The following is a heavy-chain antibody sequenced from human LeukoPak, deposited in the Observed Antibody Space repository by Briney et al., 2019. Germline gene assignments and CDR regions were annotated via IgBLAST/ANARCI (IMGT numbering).Heavy chain of an antibody. CDR2: IYHSGST. V-gene: IGHV4-30-2*01. D-gene: IGHD5-12*01. Sequence: NSSGTLSLTCAVSGGSISSGGYSWSWIRQPPGKGLEWIGYIYHSGSTYYNPSLKSRVTISVDRSKSQFSLKLSSVTAADTAVYYCARVKSGYDRYYYYYGMDVWGQGTTVTVSS. CDR1: GGSISSGGYS. J-gene: IGHJ6*02. CDR3: ARVKSGYDRYYYYYGMDV.